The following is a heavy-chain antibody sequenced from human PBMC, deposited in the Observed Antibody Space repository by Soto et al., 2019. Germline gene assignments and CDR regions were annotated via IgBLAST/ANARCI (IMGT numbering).Heavy chain of an antibody. J-gene: IGHJ6*02. CDR3: AKDGGDSGVETGYFYYGMDG. CDR1: GFTFDDYA. CDR2: ISWNSGSI. V-gene: IGHV3-9*01. Sequence: GRSLSLSCAASGFTFDDYAMHWVRQDPGKVLDRVSGISWNSGSIGYADSVKGRFTISRDNAKTSLYLQMNRLSAEDTALYYCAKDGGDSGVETGYFYYGMDGWGQGTAVTVSS. D-gene: IGHD2-21*02.